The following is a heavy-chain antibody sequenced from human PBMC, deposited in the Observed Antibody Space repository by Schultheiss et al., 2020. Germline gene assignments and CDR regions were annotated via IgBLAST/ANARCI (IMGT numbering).Heavy chain of an antibody. V-gene: IGHV3-11*04. CDR3: ARAPPYYYDSSYYFDY. CDR2: ISSSGSTI. CDR1: GFTFSDYY. J-gene: IGHJ4*02. D-gene: IGHD3-22*01. Sequence: GESLKISCAASGFTFSDYYMSWIRQAPGKGLEWVSYISSSGSTIYYADSVKGRFTISRDNAKNSLYLQMNSLRAEDTAVYYCARAPPYYYDSSYYFDYWGQGTLVTVSS.